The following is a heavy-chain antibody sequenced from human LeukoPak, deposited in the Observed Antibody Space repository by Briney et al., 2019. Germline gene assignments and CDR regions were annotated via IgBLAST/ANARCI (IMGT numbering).Heavy chain of an antibody. CDR1: GFTFSSYR. CDR3: VRGHSSSSNYFDC. D-gene: IGHD6-6*01. Sequence: GGSLRLSCAASGFTFSSYRMNWVRQAPGKGLEWVASISRSSSDIYYADSVKGRFTISRDNSKNTLYLQMSSLRTEDTAVYYCVRGHSSSSNYFDCWGQGSLVTVSS. V-gene: IGHV3-21*01. J-gene: IGHJ4*02. CDR2: ISRSSSDI.